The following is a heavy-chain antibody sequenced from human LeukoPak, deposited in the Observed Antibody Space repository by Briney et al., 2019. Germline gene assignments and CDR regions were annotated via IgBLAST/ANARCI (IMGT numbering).Heavy chain of an antibody. Sequence: ASVKVSCKASGYTFTSYGISWVRQAPGQGLEWMGWISAYNGNTNYAQKLQGRVTMTTDTSTSTAYMELRSLRSDDTAVYYCARGTTAYCGGDCFKLDDYWGQGTLVTVPS. CDR3: ARGTTAYCGGDCFKLDDY. V-gene: IGHV1-18*01. CDR2: ISAYNGNT. J-gene: IGHJ4*02. D-gene: IGHD2-21*01. CDR1: GYTFTSYG.